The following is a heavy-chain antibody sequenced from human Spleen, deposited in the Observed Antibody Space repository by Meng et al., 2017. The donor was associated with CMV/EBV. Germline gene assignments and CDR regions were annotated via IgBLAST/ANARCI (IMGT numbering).Heavy chain of an antibody. V-gene: IGHV3-30*02. CDR3: ARGGKGHTNNWFDP. J-gene: IGHJ5*02. Sequence: GESLKISCAASGFTFSSYGMHWVRQAPGKGLEWVTFIRYDGSNKYYADSVKGRFTISRDNSKTTLYLQMNSLRTEDTAVYYCARGGKGHTNNWFDPWGQGTLVTVSS. D-gene: IGHD2-8*01. CDR1: GFTFSSYG. CDR2: IRYDGSNK.